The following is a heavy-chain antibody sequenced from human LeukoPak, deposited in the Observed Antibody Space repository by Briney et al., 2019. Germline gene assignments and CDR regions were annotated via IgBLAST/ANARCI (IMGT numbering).Heavy chain of an antibody. Sequence: PGGSLRLSCAASGFTFSSYSMNWVRQAPGKGLEWVSYISSSGSTIYYADSVKGRFTISRDNAKNSLYLQMNSLRAEDTAVYYCARRSNYGDFFDYWGQGTLVTVSS. CDR3: ARRSNYGDFFDY. CDR1: GFTFSSYS. D-gene: IGHD4-17*01. CDR2: ISSSGSTI. V-gene: IGHV3-48*04. J-gene: IGHJ4*02.